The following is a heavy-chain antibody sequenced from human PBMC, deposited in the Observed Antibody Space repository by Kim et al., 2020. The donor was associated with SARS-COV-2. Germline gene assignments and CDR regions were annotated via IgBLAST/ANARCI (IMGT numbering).Heavy chain of an antibody. CDR2: INPSGGST. CDR3: ARGTWGGGGWGYGSGQYNRFDP. V-gene: IGHV1-46*03. Sequence: ASVKVSCKASGYTFTSSHIQWVRQAPGQGLEWVGIINPSGGSTTYAQKLQGRVTMTRDTSTGTVYMELSSLRSEDTALYYCARGTWGGGGWGYGSGQYNRFDPWGQGTLVIVSS. CDR1: GYTFTSSH. D-gene: IGHD3-10*01. J-gene: IGHJ5*02.